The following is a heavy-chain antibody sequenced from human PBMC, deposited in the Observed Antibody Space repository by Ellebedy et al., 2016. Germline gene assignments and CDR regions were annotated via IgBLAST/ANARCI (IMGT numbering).Heavy chain of an antibody. CDR2: INPSGGST. CDR3: ASSGQLAAGYYFDY. CDR1: GYTFTSYY. Sequence: ASVKVSXXASGYTFTSYYMHWVRQAPGQGLEWMGIINPSGGSTSYAQKFQGRVTMTRDTSTRTVYMELSSLRSEDTAVYYCASSGQLAAGYYFDYWGQGTLVTVSS. V-gene: IGHV1-46*01. J-gene: IGHJ4*02. D-gene: IGHD6-6*01.